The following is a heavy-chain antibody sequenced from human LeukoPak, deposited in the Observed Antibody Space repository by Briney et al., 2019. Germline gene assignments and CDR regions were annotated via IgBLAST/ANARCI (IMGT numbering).Heavy chain of an antibody. CDR1: GGSISSSSYY. CDR3: ARARRITLWFGD. D-gene: IGHD3-10*01. V-gene: IGHV4-39*07. CDR2: IYYSGST. Sequence: SETLSLTCTVSGGSISSSSYYWGWIRQPPGKGLEWIGSIYYSGSTYYNPSLKSRVTISVDTSKNQFSLKLSSVTAADTAVYYCARARRITLWFGDWGQGTLVTVSS. J-gene: IGHJ4*02.